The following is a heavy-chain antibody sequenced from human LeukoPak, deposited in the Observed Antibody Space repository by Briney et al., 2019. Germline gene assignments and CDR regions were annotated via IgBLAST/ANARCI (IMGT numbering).Heavy chain of an antibody. V-gene: IGHV3-33*01. Sequence: LTGRSLRLSCAASGFTFSSYGMHWVRQAPGKGLEWAAVIWYDGRNKYYADSVKGRFTISRDNSKNTLYLQMNSLRAEDTAVYYCARPAFIMGGRSAYQFDPWGQGTPVTGSS. CDR3: ARPAFIMGGRSAYQFDP. D-gene: IGHD3-10*01. CDR1: GFTFSSYG. J-gene: IGHJ5*02. CDR2: IWYDGRNK.